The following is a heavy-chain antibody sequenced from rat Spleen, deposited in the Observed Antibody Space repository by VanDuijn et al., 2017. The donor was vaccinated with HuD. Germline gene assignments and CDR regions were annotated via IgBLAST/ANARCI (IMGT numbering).Heavy chain of an antibody. J-gene: IGHJ3*01. CDR1: GFSLNSYS. V-gene: IGHV2-34*01. Sequence: QVQLKESGPGLVQPSETLSLTCTVSGFSLNSYSVSWVRQPSGKGPEWMGRMWYDGDTAYNSALKSRLSISRDTSKGQVFLKMNSLQTEDTATYYCARDDYSGDSWFAYWGQGTLVTVSS. D-gene: IGHD1-1*01. CDR3: ARDDYSGDSWFAY. CDR2: MWYDGDT.